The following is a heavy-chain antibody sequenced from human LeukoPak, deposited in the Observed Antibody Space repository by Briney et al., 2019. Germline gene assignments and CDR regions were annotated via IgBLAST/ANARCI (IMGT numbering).Heavy chain of an antibody. CDR1: GYTFTSYA. V-gene: IGHV1-3*01. Sequence: ASVKVSCKASGYTFTSYAMHWVRQAPGQRLEWMGWINAGNGSTKYSQKFQGRVTITRDTSASTAYMELSSLRSEDTAVYYCARAYYGSGSYYRGWFDPWGQGTLVTVSS. J-gene: IGHJ5*02. D-gene: IGHD3-10*01. CDR2: INAGNGST. CDR3: ARAYYGSGSYYRGWFDP.